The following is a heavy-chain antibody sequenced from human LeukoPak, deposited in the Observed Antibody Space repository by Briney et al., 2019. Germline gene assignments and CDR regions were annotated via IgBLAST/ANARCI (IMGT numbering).Heavy chain of an antibody. J-gene: IGHJ6*03. D-gene: IGHD6-6*01. CDR1: GFTFSSYS. CDR3: ARKGSLAGSSSNYYYYMDV. CDR2: ISSSSSYI. Sequence: GGSLRLSCAASGFTFSSYSMNWVRQAPGKGLEWVSSISSSSSYIYYADSVKGRFTISRDNAKNSLYLQINSLRAEDTAVYYCARKGSLAGSSSNYYYYMDVWGKGTTVTVSS. V-gene: IGHV3-21*01.